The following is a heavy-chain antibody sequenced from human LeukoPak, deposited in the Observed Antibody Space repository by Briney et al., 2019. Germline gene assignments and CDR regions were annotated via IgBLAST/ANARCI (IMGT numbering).Heavy chain of an antibody. D-gene: IGHD4-17*01. Sequence: SETLSLTCTVSGGSISSYYWSWIRQPPGKGLEWIGYIYYSGSANYNPSLKSRVTISVDTSKNQFSLKLSSVTAADTAVYYCARASPAVFDYWGQGTLVTVSS. J-gene: IGHJ4*02. CDR3: ARASPAVFDY. V-gene: IGHV4-59*01. CDR1: GGSISSYY. CDR2: IYYSGSA.